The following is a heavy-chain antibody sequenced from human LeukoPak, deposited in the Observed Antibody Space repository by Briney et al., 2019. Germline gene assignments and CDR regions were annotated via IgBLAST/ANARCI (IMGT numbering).Heavy chain of an antibody. Sequence: GGSLRLSCAASGFTVSSNYLSWVRQAPGKGLEWVSIIYSGGNTYYADSVKARFTISRDNSKNTVYLQVNSLRAEDTAVYYCAREQPPGIYFDYWGQGTPVTVSS. CDR1: GFTVSSNY. CDR3: AREQPPGIYFDY. J-gene: IGHJ4*02. D-gene: IGHD6-13*01. V-gene: IGHV3-53*01. CDR2: IYSGGNT.